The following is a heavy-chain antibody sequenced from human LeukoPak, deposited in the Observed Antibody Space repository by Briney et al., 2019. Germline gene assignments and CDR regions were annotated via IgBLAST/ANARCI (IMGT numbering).Heavy chain of an antibody. CDR3: ARDLREHGVFDI. CDR1: GFSLSSYA. V-gene: IGHV3-53*01. D-gene: IGHD1-26*01. Sequence: GGSLRLSCTVSGFSLSSYALSWVRRAPGKGLEWVSEIYSDGSTYYAASVKGRFSISRDNSKNTVYLQMNSLRAEDTAVYYCARDLREHGVFDIWGQGTMVTVSS. J-gene: IGHJ3*02. CDR2: IYSDGST.